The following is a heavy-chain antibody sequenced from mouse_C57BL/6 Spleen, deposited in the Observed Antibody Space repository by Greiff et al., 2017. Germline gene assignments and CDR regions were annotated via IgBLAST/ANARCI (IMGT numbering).Heavy chain of an antibody. CDR1: GFTFSSYT. D-gene: IGHD1-1*01. CDR3: ARPTTGDYDFDY. Sequence: EVMLVESGGGLVKPGGSLKLSCAASGFTFSSYTMSWVRQTPEKRLEWVATISGGGGNTYYPDSVKGRFTISRDNAKNTLYLQLSSLRSEDTALLYCARPTTGDYDFDYWGQGTTLTGSS. CDR2: ISGGGGNT. V-gene: IGHV5-9*01. J-gene: IGHJ2*01.